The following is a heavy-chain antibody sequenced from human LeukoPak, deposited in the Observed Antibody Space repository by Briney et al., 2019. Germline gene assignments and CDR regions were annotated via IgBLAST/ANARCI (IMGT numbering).Heavy chain of an antibody. CDR3: ARVKGNYYYYYMDV. J-gene: IGHJ6*03. Sequence: GGSLRLSCAASGFTFSSYEMNWVRQAPGKGLEWVSYISSSGSTIYYADSMKGRFTISRDNAKNSLYLQMNSLRAEDTAVYYCARVKGNYYYYYMDVWGKGTTVTISS. CDR1: GFTFSSYE. CDR2: ISSSGSTI. V-gene: IGHV3-48*03.